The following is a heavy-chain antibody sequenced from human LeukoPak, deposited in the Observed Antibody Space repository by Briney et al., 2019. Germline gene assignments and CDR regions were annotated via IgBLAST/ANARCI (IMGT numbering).Heavy chain of an antibody. J-gene: IGHJ4*02. CDR1: GFTFRDYV. CDR2: ITSSSGSI. CDR3: ARDCTGGSCFSDY. Sequence: GGSLRLSCAASGFTFRDYVMSWVRQAPGKGLVWVSAITSSSGSIYYADSVKGWFTISRDNSKDTLYLQMNSLRAEDTAVYYCARDCTGGSCFSDYWGQGTLVTVSS. V-gene: IGHV3-23*01. D-gene: IGHD2-15*01.